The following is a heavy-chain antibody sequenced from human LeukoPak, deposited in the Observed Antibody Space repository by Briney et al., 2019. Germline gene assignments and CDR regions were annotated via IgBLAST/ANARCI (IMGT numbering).Heavy chain of an antibody. CDR3: AREGHDRYAFDI. J-gene: IGHJ3*02. CDR1: GGSFSGYY. CDR2: INHGGST. V-gene: IGHV4-34*01. Sequence: SETLSLTCAVYGGSFSGYYWSWIRQPPGKGLEWIGEINHGGSTNYNPSLKSRVTISVDTSKNQFSLKLSSVTAADTAVYYCAREGHDRYAFDIWGQGTMVTVSS. D-gene: IGHD3-22*01.